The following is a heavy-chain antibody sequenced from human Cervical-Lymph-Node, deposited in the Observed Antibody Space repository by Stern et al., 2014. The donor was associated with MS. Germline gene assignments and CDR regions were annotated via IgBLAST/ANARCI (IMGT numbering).Heavy chain of an antibody. CDR1: GFSFSRYA. Sequence: QLVQSGGGVVQPGRSLRLSCAASGFSFSRYAMHWVRQAPGKGLEWVAFIWYEGSNPNYADSVTGRFTISRDNFKNTIYLQMNSLRAEDAAVYYCASAYSSSHYYVDYWGQGTLVTVSS. D-gene: IGHD6-13*01. V-gene: IGHV3-33*01. CDR2: IWYEGSNP. J-gene: IGHJ4*02. CDR3: ASAYSSSHYYVDY.